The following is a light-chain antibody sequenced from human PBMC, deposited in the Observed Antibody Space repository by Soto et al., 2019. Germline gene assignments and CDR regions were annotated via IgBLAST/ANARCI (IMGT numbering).Light chain of an antibody. CDR1: SSDVGTYTL. CDR2: EVN. Sequence: QSALTQPASVSGSPGQSITISCTGTSSDVGTYTLVSWYQQHPGKAPKLVIYEVNKRPAGVSKRFSGSKSGDTASLTISGLQAEDEADYYCSSYAGPITFYVFGTGNKLTVL. J-gene: IGLJ1*01. CDR3: SSYAGPITFYV. V-gene: IGLV2-23*02.